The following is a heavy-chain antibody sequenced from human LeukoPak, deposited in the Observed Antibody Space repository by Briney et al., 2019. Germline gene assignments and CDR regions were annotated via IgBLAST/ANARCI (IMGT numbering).Heavy chain of an antibody. CDR1: GFTFSTYW. J-gene: IGHJ6*02. Sequence: GGSLKLSCAASGFTFSTYWMSRVRQAPGKGLEWVGNIKQDGSEKYYVDSVKGRFTISRDNAKNSLYLQMNSLRAEDTAVYYCARMESWELPVSATKYYYGMDVWGQGTTVTVSS. CDR3: ARMESWELPVSATKYYYGMDV. V-gene: IGHV3-7*01. D-gene: IGHD1-26*01. CDR2: IKQDGSEK.